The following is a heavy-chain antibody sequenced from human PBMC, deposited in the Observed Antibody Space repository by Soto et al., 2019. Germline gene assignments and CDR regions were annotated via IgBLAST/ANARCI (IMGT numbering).Heavy chain of an antibody. D-gene: IGHD3-22*01. CDR3: ARFYYDSSGYLPSPYYYYYGMDV. Sequence: PGGSLRLSCVASGFTFSSYSMNWVRQAPGKGLEWVSYISSSSSNIYYADSVKGRFTISRDNAKNSLYLQMNSLRDEDTAVYYCARFYYDSSGYLPSPYYYYYGMDVWGQGTTVTVSS. CDR2: ISSSSSNI. V-gene: IGHV3-48*02. J-gene: IGHJ6*02. CDR1: GFTFSSYS.